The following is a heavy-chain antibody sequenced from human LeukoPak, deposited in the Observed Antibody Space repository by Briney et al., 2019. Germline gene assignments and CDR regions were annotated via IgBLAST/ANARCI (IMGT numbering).Heavy chain of an antibody. V-gene: IGHV3-7*01. J-gene: IGHJ4*02. CDR2: INQDGSEK. Sequence: GGSLRLSCTASGFALSSYNMNWVRQAPGKGLEWVANINQDGSEKYYVDSVKGRFTISRDNAKNSLYLQMNSLRAEDTAVYYCARSRFSFDFWGQGTLVTVSS. CDR3: ARSRFSFDF. D-gene: IGHD3-3*01. CDR1: GFALSSYN.